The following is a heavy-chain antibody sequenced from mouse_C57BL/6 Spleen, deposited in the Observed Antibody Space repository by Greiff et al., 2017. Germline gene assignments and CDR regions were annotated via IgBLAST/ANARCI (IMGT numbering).Heavy chain of an antibody. CDR3: VISYYYAWFAY. Sequence: EVQLQQSGPGLVKPSQSLSLTCSVTGYSITSGYYWNWIRQFPGNKLEWMGYISYDGSNNYNPSLKNRISITRDTSTNQSFLKLNYVTTEDTATXVLVISYYYAWFAYCLHVTLFTVSA. CDR1: GYSITSGYY. CDR2: ISYDGSN. J-gene: IGHJ3*01. V-gene: IGHV3-6*01. D-gene: IGHD1-1*01.